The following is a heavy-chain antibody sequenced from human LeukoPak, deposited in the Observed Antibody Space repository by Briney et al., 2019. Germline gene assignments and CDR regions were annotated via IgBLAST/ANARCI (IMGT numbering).Heavy chain of an antibody. V-gene: IGHV4-59*12. CDR3: ATEPSPTMVRGVRRYFDL. CDR2: ITYTGST. CDR1: GDSISRYY. D-gene: IGHD3-10*01. Sequence: SETLSLTCTVSGDSISRYYWSWIRRPPGKGLEWLGYITYTGSTNYNPSLKSRVTISVDKSKNQFSLKLSSVTAADTAVYYCATEPSPTMVRGVRRYFDLWGRGTLVTVSS. J-gene: IGHJ2*01.